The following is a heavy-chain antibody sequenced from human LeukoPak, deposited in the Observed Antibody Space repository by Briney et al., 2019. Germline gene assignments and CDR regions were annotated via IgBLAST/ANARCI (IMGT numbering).Heavy chain of an antibody. Sequence: PSGTLSLTCTVSGGSISSYYWSWIRQPPGKGLEWIGYFYYSGSTNYNPSLKSRVTISVDTSKNQFSLKLSSVTAADTAVYYCARCDRYGGNTEFLFDYWGQGTLVTVSS. J-gene: IGHJ4*02. CDR1: GGSISSYY. CDR2: FYYSGST. D-gene: IGHD4-23*01. CDR3: ARCDRYGGNTEFLFDY. V-gene: IGHV4-59*01.